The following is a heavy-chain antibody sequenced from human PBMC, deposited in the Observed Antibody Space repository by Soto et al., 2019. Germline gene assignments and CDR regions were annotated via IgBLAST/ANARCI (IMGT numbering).Heavy chain of an antibody. CDR1: GFTVSSNY. CDR2: IYSDGTT. V-gene: IGHV3-53*02. Sequence: EVQLVETGGGLIQPGGSLRLSCAASGFTVSSNYMNWVRQAPGKGLEWLSIIYSDGTTYYADSVKGRFTISRDNFKNTLYLKINNRRAEDTAVYYCAFLSTWGQETLVPVPS. CDR3: AFLST. D-gene: IGHD6-6*01. J-gene: IGHJ5*02.